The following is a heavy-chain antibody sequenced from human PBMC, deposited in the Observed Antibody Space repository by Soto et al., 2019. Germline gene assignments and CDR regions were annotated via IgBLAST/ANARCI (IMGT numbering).Heavy chain of an antibody. CDR2: MHHGGAT. J-gene: IGHJ4*02. CDR1: GDSISSDDW. CDR3: ARSSASHRAHDW. D-gene: IGHD3-22*01. V-gene: IGHV4-4*02. Sequence: QVQLQESGPGLVKPSGTLSLTCGVSGDSISSDDWWSWDRLPPGRGLEWIGEMHHGGATNYTPPLRSRVSNSVDKSKNQFSLNLNSVTAADTAVYYCARSSASHRAHDWWGQGILVTVSS.